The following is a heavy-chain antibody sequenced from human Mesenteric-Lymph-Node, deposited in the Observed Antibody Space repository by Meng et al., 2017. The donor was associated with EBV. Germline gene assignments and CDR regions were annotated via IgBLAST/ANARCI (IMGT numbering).Heavy chain of an antibody. V-gene: IGHV4-34*01. CDR2: INHSGSS. CDR3: ARGGGSSGYYSDY. Sequence: QVQLQQWGAGLLKPSETLSLTCAVYGGSFSDYYWSWIRQPPGKGLEWIGEINHSGSSNYNPSLKSRVTISVDTSKNQVSLKLSSVTAADTAVYYCARGGGSSGYYSDYWGQGTLVTVS. CDR1: GGSFSDYY. D-gene: IGHD3-22*01. J-gene: IGHJ4*02.